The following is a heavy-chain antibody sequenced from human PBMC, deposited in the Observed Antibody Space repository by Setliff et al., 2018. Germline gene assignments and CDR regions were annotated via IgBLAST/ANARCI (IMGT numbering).Heavy chain of an antibody. Sequence: SQTLSLTCRLYGESFSNNYWSWIRQPDGRGLEWVGRVYSSVYSSGITSYNPSLKSRVTISMDTSKNQFSLGLTSVTAADTAVYYCARESAGDESVRHLYYTDVWGRGTTVTVSS. CDR3: ARESAGDESVRHLYYTDV. CDR1: GESFSNNY. J-gene: IGHJ6*03. CDR2: VYSSVYSSGIT. D-gene: IGHD1-1*01. V-gene: IGHV4-4*07.